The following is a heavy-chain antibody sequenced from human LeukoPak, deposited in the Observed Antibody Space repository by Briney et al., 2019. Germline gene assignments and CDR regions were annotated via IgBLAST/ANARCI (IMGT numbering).Heavy chain of an antibody. CDR1: GYTFTIYG. CDR3: ARSGVQTANSWYIY. J-gene: IGHJ4*02. CDR2: ISAYNGNT. Sequence: ASLKVSSTASGYTFTIYGISWVRQAPGQGLEWLGWISAYNGNTNHAEKLQDRVTMTTDTSTSTAYMELRSLSSDDTAVYYCARSGVQTANSWYIYWGQGTLVTVSS. V-gene: IGHV1-18*01. D-gene: IGHD6-13*01.